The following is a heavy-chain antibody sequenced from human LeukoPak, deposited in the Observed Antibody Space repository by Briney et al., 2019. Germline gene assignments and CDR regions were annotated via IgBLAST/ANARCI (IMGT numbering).Heavy chain of an antibody. CDR2: INPNSGNT. CDR1: GYTFTSYY. Sequence: ASVKVSCKASGYTFTSYYMHWVRQATGQGLEWMGWINPNSGNTGYAQKFQGRVTMTRNTSISTAYMELSSLRSEDTAVYYCARRGYSYGYAVFSYYYYYMDVWGKGTTVTISS. D-gene: IGHD5-18*01. CDR3: ARRGYSYGYAVFSYYYYYMDV. V-gene: IGHV1-8*02. J-gene: IGHJ6*03.